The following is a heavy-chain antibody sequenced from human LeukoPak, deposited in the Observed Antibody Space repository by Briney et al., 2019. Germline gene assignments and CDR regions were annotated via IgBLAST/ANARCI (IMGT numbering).Heavy chain of an antibody. D-gene: IGHD3-10*01. J-gene: IGHJ4*02. V-gene: IGHV1-18*01. CDR1: GYTFTSYG. Sequence: GASVKVSCNASGYTFTSYGISWVRQAPGQGHEWMGWISAYNGNKNYEQKLQGRVTMTTDTSTSTAYMEQRSLRSDDTAVYYCARDWVRNYYGSGDFDYWGQGTLVTVSS. CDR3: ARDWVRNYYGSGDFDY. CDR2: ISAYNGNK.